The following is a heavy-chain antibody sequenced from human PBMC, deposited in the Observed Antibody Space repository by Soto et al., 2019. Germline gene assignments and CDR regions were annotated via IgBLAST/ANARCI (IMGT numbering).Heavy chain of an antibody. J-gene: IGHJ4*02. CDR1: GYIFTKYS. CDR3: ARGYYDISASSYFDN. V-gene: IGHV1-46*01. CDR2: INSSGGGT. Sequence: ASVKVSCKASGYIFTKYSMHWVRQAPGQGLEWMGMINSSGGGTSYAQKFQGRVTMTRDTSTRIVYMELSSLRSEETAVYYCARGYYDISASSYFDNWAQGTLVTVSS. D-gene: IGHD3-22*01.